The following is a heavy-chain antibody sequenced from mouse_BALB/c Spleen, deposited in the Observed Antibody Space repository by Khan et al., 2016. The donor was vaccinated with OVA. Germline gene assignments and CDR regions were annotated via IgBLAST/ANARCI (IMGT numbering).Heavy chain of an antibody. J-gene: IGHJ2*01. D-gene: IGHD1-1*01. Sequence: EVELVEPGGGLVKPGGSLKLSCAASGFTFSSNALSWVRQTPEKRLEWVATISSGSSYTYYPGRVTGRFTISSDNARNLLYLQMSSLRSEDTATSSEAATTGYYGNDYFDYWGQGSTPTVSS. CDR1: GFTFSSNA. CDR3: AATTGYYGNDYFDY. V-gene: IGHV5-9-3*01. CDR2: ISSGSSYT.